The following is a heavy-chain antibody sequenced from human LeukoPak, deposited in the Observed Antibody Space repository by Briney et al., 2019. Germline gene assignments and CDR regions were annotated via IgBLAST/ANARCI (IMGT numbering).Heavy chain of an antibody. D-gene: IGHD2-15*01. V-gene: IGHV4-34*01. CDR1: GGPFSGYY. Sequence: SETLSLTCAVYGGPFSGYYWSWIRQPPGKGLEWIGEINHSGSTNYNPSLKSRVTISVDTSKNQFSLKLSSVTAADTAVYYCARGKRRVVSGSAFDIWGQGAMVTVSS. J-gene: IGHJ3*02. CDR2: INHSGST. CDR3: ARGKRRVVSGSAFDI.